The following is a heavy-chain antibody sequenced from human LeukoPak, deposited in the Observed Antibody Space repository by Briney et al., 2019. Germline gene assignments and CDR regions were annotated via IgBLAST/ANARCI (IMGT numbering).Heavy chain of an antibody. J-gene: IGHJ4*02. V-gene: IGHV3-48*03. CDR2: SSSSGSTI. Sequence: GGSLRLSCAASGFTFSSYEMNWVRRAPGKGLEWVSHSSSSGSTIYYAGSVKGRFTIAGDNAKNSVYLQMNSLRAEDTAVYYCARGSLHSAYGFDYWGQGTLVTVSS. D-gene: IGHD5-12*01. CDR3: ARGSLHSAYGFDY. CDR1: GFTFSSYE.